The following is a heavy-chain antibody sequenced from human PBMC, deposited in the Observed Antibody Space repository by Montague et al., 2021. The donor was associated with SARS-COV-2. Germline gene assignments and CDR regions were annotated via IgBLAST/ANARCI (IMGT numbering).Heavy chain of an antibody. CDR2: IYSGGST. CDR3: ARDRYFDWLLSYGMDV. D-gene: IGHD3-9*01. Sequence: SLRLSCAASGFTVSSNYMSWVRQAPGKGLEWVSVIYSGGSTYYADSVKGRFTISRDNSKNTLYLQMNSLRAEGTAVYYCARDRYFDWLLSYGMDVWGQGTTVTVSS. CDR1: GFTVSSNY. J-gene: IGHJ6*02. V-gene: IGHV3-66*01.